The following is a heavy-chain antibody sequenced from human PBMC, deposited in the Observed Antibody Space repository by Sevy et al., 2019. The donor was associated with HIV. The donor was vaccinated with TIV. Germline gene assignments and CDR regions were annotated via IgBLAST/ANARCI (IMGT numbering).Heavy chain of an antibody. CDR2: IYYSGGP. CDR1: GDSISTYY. J-gene: IGHJ4*02. Sequence: SETLSLTCTVSGDSISTYYWNWIRQTPRKRLEWIGYIYYSGGPNYNPSLKSRVTISVDTSKNQFSLKLSSVTAADTAVYYCARGRYSYGYSREFDYWGQGTLVTVSS. CDR3: ARGRYSYGYSREFDY. V-gene: IGHV4-59*01. D-gene: IGHD5-18*01.